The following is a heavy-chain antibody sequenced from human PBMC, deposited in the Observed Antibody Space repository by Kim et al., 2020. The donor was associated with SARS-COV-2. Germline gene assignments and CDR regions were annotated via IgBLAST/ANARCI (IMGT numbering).Heavy chain of an antibody. CDR2: ISAYNGNT. Sequence: ASVKVSCKASGYTFTSYGISWVRQAPGQGLEWMGWISAYNGNTNYAQKLQGRVTMTTDTSTSTAYMELRSLRSDDTAVYYCARIHYPAIAVAVGELDYWGQGTLVTVSS. CDR1: GYTFTSYG. J-gene: IGHJ4*02. V-gene: IGHV1-18*01. D-gene: IGHD6-19*01. CDR3: ARIHYPAIAVAVGELDY.